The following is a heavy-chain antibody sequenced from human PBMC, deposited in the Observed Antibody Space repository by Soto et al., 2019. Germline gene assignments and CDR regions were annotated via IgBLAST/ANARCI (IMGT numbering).Heavy chain of an antibody. J-gene: IGHJ4*02. D-gene: IGHD4-17*01. Sequence: PSETLSLTCTVSGGSVSSGSYYWSWIRQPPGKGLEWIGYIYYSGSTNYNPSLKSRVTISVDTSKNQFSLKLSSVTAADTAVYYCARNYVTVTTTGYFDYWGQGPLVAVSS. CDR1: GGSVSSGSYY. CDR2: IYYSGST. CDR3: ARNYVTVTTTGYFDY. V-gene: IGHV4-61*01.